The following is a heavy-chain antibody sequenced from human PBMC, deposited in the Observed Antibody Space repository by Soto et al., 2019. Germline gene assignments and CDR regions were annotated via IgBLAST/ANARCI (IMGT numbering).Heavy chain of an antibody. CDR1: GYTFTSYG. CDR3: ARGRYGDY. J-gene: IGHJ4*02. D-gene: IGHD1-1*01. Sequence: QVHLVQSGAAVKKPGASVKVSCKCSGYTFTSYGITWVRQAPGQGLEWMGWISAHNDNTDYAQKLHGRVTVTRDTSTSSAYMELRSLRSDDTAVDYCARGRYGDYWGQGALVTVSS. CDR2: ISAHNDNT. V-gene: IGHV1-18*01.